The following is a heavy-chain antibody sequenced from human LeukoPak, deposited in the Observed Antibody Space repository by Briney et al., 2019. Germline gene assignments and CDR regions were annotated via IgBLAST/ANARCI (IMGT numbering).Heavy chain of an antibody. V-gene: IGHV4-34*01. CDR1: GLSFSGSY. CDR3: ARDPTTVYNVAYYFDS. J-gene: IGHJ4*02. CDR2: INDRGHT. Sequence: PSETLSLTCAVYGLSFSGSYWSWVPQSPEGGLEWVGEINDRGHTNYNPSLQSRLTLSVDTSKKQFSLKLRSVTAADTAIYFCARDPTTVYNVAYYFDSWGQGTQVTISS. D-gene: IGHD4-17*01.